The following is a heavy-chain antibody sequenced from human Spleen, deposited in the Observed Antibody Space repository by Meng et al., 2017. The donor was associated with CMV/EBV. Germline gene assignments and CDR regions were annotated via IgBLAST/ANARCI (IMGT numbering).Heavy chain of an antibody. V-gene: IGHV3-33*01. Sequence: SCAASGFTFSSYGMHWVRQAPGKGLEWVALIWYDGSNKYYADSVKGRFTISRDNSKNTLYLQINSLTVEDTAVFYCARDQNWNYFDYWGQGTLVTVSS. CDR1: GFTFSSYG. CDR2: IWYDGSNK. D-gene: IGHD1-1*01. CDR3: ARDQNWNYFDY. J-gene: IGHJ4*02.